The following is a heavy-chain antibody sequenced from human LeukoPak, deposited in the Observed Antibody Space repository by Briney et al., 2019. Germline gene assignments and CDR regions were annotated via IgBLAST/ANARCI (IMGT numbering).Heavy chain of an antibody. CDR1: GFTFSSYS. CDR3: ARGIGGGYKYEKDDAFDI. J-gene: IGHJ3*02. D-gene: IGHD5-24*01. Sequence: PGGSLRLSCAAPGFTFSSYSMNWVRQAPGKGLEWVSSISSGSSYIYYAESMKDRFTISRDNAKTSLYLQMNSLRAEDTALYYCARGIGGGYKYEKDDAFDIWGQGTMVTVSS. V-gene: IGHV3-21*06. CDR2: ISSGSSYI.